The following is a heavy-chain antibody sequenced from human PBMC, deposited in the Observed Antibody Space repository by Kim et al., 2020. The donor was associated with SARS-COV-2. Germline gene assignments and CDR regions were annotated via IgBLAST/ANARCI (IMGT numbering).Heavy chain of an antibody. J-gene: IGHJ6*01. CDR3: ARVRGTFVEEGAYYYYAMD. CDR2: ISAFNGKS. D-gene: IGHD2-15*01. CDR1: GYTFTNYG. Sequence: ASVKVSCKASGYTFTNYGLNWVRQAPGQGLEWMGWISAFNGKSKLPQTHQSRVTMTTDTSTNTAYLELRRLGSDDTAIYYCARVRGTFVEEGAYYYYAMD. V-gene: IGHV1-18*01.